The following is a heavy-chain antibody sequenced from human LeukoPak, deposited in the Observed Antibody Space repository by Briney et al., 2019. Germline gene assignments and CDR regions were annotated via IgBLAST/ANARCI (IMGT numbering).Heavy chain of an antibody. J-gene: IGHJ4*02. CDR3: ARHIAPRDNSGWYYYY. CDR2: IYPGDSDI. Sequence: GESLKISCKCSGSSFTKYWIGWLRQMPGKGLEWMGTIYPGDSDIRYSPSFQGQVTISADTSISTAYLQWSSLKASDTARFCCARHIAPRDNSGWYYYYWGEGTLVTVSS. V-gene: IGHV5-51*01. CDR1: GSSFTKYW. D-gene: IGHD3-22*01.